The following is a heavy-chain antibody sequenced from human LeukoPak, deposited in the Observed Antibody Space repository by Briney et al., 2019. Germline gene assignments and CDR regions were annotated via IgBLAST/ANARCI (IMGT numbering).Heavy chain of an antibody. J-gene: IGHJ4*02. CDR2: SRIKADGYIT. D-gene: IGHD2/OR15-2a*01. CDR1: GFTFSDHY. CDR3: VRGLNSFDL. Sequence: PGASLRLSCVVSGFTFSDHYLDWVRQSPGRGLEWVGRSRIKADGYITQYAAPVKDRFTISRDESKDSLFLQMNSLKTEDTAMYYCVRGLNSFDLWGQGTPVTVSS. V-gene: IGHV3-72*01.